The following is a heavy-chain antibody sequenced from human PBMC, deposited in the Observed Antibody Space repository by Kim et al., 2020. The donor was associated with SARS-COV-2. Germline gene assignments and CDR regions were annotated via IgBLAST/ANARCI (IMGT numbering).Heavy chain of an antibody. J-gene: IGHJ6*02. V-gene: IGHV4-39*07. Sequence: SETLSLTCTVSGGSISSSSYYWGWIRQPPGKGLEWIGSIYYSGSTYYNPSLKSRVTISVDTSKNQFSLKLSSVTAADTAVYYCARDWVLRYFDWVYYYCGMDVWGQGTTVTVSS. D-gene: IGHD3-9*01. CDR2: IYYSGST. CDR3: ARDWVLRYFDWVYYYCGMDV. CDR1: GGSISSSSYY.